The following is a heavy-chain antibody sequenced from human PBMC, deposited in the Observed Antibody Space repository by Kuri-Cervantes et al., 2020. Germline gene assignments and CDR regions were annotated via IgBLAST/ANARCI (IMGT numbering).Heavy chain of an antibody. CDR3: ARDYGVYSSGRIDY. J-gene: IGHJ4*02. Sequence: SVKVSCKASGGTFSSYAISWVRQAPGQGLEWMGGIIPIFGTANYAQKLQGRVTMTTGTSTSRAYMELRSLRSDDTAVYYCARDYGVYSSGRIDYWGQGTLVTVSS. V-gene: IGHV1-69*05. D-gene: IGHD6-19*01. CDR1: GGTFSSYA. CDR2: IIPIFGTA.